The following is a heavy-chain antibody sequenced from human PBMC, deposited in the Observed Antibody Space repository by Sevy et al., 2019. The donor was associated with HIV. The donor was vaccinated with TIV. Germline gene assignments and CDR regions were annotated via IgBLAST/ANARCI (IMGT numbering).Heavy chain of an antibody. CDR1: GFTFGNYA. Sequence: GWSLRLSCAASGFTFGNYAMSWVRQAPGKGLEWVSGMSGRGGSTDYADSVKGRFTISRDNSKNTLYLQMNSLRAEDTAIYYCAKDVPDQSWYDDFWSGSPCFDYWGRGTLVTVSS. CDR2: MSGRGGST. V-gene: IGHV3-23*01. D-gene: IGHD3-3*01. J-gene: IGHJ4*02. CDR3: AKDVPDQSWYDDFWSGSPCFDY.